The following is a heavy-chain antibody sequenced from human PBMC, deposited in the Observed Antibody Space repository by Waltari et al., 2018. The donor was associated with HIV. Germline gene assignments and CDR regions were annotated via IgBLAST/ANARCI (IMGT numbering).Heavy chain of an antibody. Sequence: EVHLVESGGGLVQPGGSLRLSCAASGFTFSSYWMTWVRQAPGKRLEWVANIKQDGSERDYVDSVKGRFTISRDNAKNSLYLQMNSLRAEDTAVYYCARAPPTVTTLCDYWGQGTLVTVSS. V-gene: IGHV3-7*04. D-gene: IGHD4-17*01. CDR2: IKQDGSER. CDR3: ARAPPTVTTLCDY. CDR1: GFTFSSYW. J-gene: IGHJ4*02.